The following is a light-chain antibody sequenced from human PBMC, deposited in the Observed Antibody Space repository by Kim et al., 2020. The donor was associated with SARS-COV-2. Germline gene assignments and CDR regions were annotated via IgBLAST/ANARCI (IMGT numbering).Light chain of an antibody. J-gene: IGLJ3*02. V-gene: IGLV1-40*01. CDR3: QSYDRSLSGSV. CDR2: GNT. Sequence: GVTNAWTGSSSNIGAYYDVHWYQQLPGTAPKLLIHGNTNRPSGVPDRFSGSKSGTSASLDITGLQAEDEAVYYCQSYDRSLSGSVFGGGTQLTVL. CDR1: SSNIGAYYD.